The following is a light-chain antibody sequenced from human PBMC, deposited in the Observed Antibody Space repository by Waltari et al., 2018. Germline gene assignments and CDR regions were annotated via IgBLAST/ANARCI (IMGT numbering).Light chain of an antibody. Sequence: QSVLTQSSHTSGTPGQRVSISCSGTSSNIGSNSVYWYQHLPVAAPKLLIYASDQRPAGVPDRFAGSKSGTSASLAISGLRSEDEADYYCATWDDSLGGFYVFGTGTKVTVL. CDR2: ASD. J-gene: IGLJ1*01. CDR1: SSNIGSNS. CDR3: ATWDDSLGGFYV. V-gene: IGLV1-47*01.